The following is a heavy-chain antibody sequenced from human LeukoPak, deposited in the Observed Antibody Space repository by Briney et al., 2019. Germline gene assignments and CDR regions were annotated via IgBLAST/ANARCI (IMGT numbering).Heavy chain of an antibody. Sequence: GGSLRLSCAASGFTFSSYSINWVRQAPGKGLEWVSSISSSSNYIYYADSVKGGFTISRDNAKNSLYLQMTSLRAEDTAVYYCARDQIQPTDTFYYYYYMDFLVKGTTVTVSS. CDR2: ISSSSNYI. V-gene: IGHV3-21*01. J-gene: IGHJ6*03. CDR1: GFTFSSYS. CDR3: ARDQIQPTDTFYYYYYMDF.